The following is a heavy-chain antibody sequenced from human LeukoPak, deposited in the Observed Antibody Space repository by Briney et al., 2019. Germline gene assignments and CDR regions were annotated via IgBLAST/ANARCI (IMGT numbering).Heavy chain of an antibody. CDR3: ARDLGVVVPAAIDY. Sequence: GASVKVSCKASGYTFTSYGISWVRQPPGQGLERMGWVSANNGNTNNAQKHQGRVTMTTDTATTTAYMELRSLRSDDTAVYYCARDLGVVVPAAIDYWGQGTLVTVSS. CDR2: VSANNGNT. D-gene: IGHD2-2*01. CDR1: GYTFTSYG. V-gene: IGHV1-18*01. J-gene: IGHJ4*02.